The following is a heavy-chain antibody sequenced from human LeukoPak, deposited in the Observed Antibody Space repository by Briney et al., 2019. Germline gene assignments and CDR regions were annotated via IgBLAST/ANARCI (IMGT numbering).Heavy chain of an antibody. J-gene: IGHJ4*02. Sequence: SETLSLTCTVSGYSICSGYYWGWIRQPPGKGLEWIGSIYHSGSTYYNPSLKSRVTISVDTSKNQFSLKLSSVTAADTAIYYCARFSSGWFYFDYWGQGTLVTVSS. CDR1: GYSICSGYY. D-gene: IGHD6-19*01. V-gene: IGHV4-38-2*02. CDR2: IYHSGST. CDR3: ARFSSGWFYFDY.